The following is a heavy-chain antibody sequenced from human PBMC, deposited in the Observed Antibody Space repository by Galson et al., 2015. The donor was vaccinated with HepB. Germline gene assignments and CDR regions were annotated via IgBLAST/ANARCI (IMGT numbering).Heavy chain of an antibody. Sequence: PALVKPTQTLTLTCSFSGFSLSTNGVGVAWIRQPPGKALEWLALIFWNDDKRYSPSLKSRLTITKDTSKHQVVLTMTNMDPVDTATFYCAHFTGMWNNGGNAYYYYYGLHVWGQGTTVTVSS. D-gene: IGHD4-23*01. CDR1: GFSLSTNGVG. J-gene: IGHJ6*02. V-gene: IGHV2-5*01. CDR2: IFWNDDK. CDR3: AHFTGMWNNGGNAYYYYYGLHV.